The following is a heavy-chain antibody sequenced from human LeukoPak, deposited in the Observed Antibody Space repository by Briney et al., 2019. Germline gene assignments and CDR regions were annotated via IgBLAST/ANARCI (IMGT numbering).Heavy chain of an antibody. CDR3: AKDILTGYYAPFDY. Sequence: GGSLRLSCAASGFTFNNYAMSWVRQAPGKGLEWVSVISGSVGSTYYADSVKGRFTISRDNSKNTLYLQMNSLRAEHTAVYFCAKDILTGYYAPFDYWGQGTLVTVSS. V-gene: IGHV3-23*01. D-gene: IGHD3-9*01. CDR2: ISGSVGST. CDR1: GFTFNNYA. J-gene: IGHJ4*02.